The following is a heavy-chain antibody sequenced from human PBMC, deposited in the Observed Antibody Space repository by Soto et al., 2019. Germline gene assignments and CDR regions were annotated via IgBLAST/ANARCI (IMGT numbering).Heavy chain of an antibody. V-gene: IGHV3-30*18. J-gene: IGHJ4*02. CDR1: GFILSNYG. Sequence: QGQLVESGGGVVHPGRSLRLSCAGTGFILSNYGMHWVRQAPGKGLEWVAVISSNGIITYADSVKGRFTISSGTSKNTVNLQMNSLRAEDTGLYYCAKSSGGSYQDFDYWGQGTLVTVSS. D-gene: IGHD1-26*01. CDR2: ISSNGIIT. CDR3: AKSSGGSYQDFDY.